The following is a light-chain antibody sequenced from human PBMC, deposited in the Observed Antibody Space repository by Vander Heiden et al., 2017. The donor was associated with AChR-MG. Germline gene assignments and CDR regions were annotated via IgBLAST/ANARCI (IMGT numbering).Light chain of an antibody. Sequence: DIVLTQSPGTLSSSLGDRATLSCRASQSVSSSYLAWYQQKPGQAPRLLIYGASSRATGIPDRFSGSGSGTDFTLTISRLEPEDFAVYYCQQYGSSPRTFGEGTKLEIK. V-gene: IGKV3-20*01. CDR2: GAS. J-gene: IGKJ2*01. CDR3: QQYGSSPRT. CDR1: QSVSSSY.